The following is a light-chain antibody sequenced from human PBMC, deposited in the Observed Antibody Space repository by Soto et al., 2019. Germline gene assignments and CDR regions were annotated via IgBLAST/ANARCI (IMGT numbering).Light chain of an antibody. CDR2: EVS. CDR1: SSDVGGYNY. Sequence: QSVLTQPPSASGSPGQSVTISCTGTSSDVGGYNYVAWYQHHPGKAPKFMIYEVSKRPSGVPDRFSGSKSGNTASLTVSGLQAEDEADYYCSSYVGSNTWVFGGGTKLTVL. J-gene: IGLJ3*02. CDR3: SSYVGSNTWV. V-gene: IGLV2-8*01.